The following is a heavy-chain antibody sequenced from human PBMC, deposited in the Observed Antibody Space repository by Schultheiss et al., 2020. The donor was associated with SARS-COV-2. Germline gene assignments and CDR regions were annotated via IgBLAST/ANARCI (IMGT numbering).Heavy chain of an antibody. CDR1: GGSFSGYY. V-gene: IGHV4-34*01. CDR3: ARGSGSTLLRGFDI. CDR2: IYHTGST. J-gene: IGHJ3*02. D-gene: IGHD3-10*01. Sequence: SETLSLTCAVYGGSFSGYYWSWIRQPPGKGLEWIGSIYHTGSTYYNPSLKSRVTISLDTSKNQFSLRVSSVTAADTAMYYCARGSGSTLLRGFDIWGQGTKVTVSS.